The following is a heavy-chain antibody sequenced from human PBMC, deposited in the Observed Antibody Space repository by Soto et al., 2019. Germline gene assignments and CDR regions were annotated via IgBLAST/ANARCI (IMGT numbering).Heavy chain of an antibody. V-gene: IGHV3-23*01. CDR2: ISGSGGST. D-gene: IGHD3-3*01. J-gene: IGHJ4*02. CDR3: AKDSRFLEWLFPYFDY. CDR1: GFTFSSYA. Sequence: PGGSLRLSCAASGFTFSSYAMSWVRQAPGKGLEWVSAISGSGGSTYYADSVEGRFTISRDNSKNTLYLQMNSLRAEDTAVYYCAKDSRFLEWLFPYFDYWGQGTLVTVSS.